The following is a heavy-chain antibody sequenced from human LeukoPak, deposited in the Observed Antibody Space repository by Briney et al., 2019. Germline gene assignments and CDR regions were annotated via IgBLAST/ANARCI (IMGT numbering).Heavy chain of an antibody. CDR2: IYSGGST. CDR3: ARDFRQYYDFWSGYYFDY. CDR1: GFTVSSNY. D-gene: IGHD3-3*01. V-gene: IGHV3-53*01. Sequence: GGSLRLSCAASGFTVSSNYMSWVRQAPGKGLEWVSVIYSGGSTYYADSVKGRFTISRDNAKNSLYLQMNSLRAEDTAVYYCARDFRQYYDFWSGYYFDYWGQGTLVTVSS. J-gene: IGHJ4*02.